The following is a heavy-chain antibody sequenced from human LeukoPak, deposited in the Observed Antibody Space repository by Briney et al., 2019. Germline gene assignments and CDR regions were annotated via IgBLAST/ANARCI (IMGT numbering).Heavy chain of an antibody. CDR3: ARRGSFRGDSHIDY. D-gene: IGHD2-21*02. Sequence: SETLSLTCTVSGGSISSSSYYWGWIRQPPGKGLEWIGSIYYSGSTYYNPSLKSRVTISVDTSKNQFSLKLSSVTAADTAVYYCARRGSFRGDSHIDYWGQGTLVTVSS. CDR1: GGSISSSSYY. CDR2: IYYSGST. V-gene: IGHV4-39*01. J-gene: IGHJ4*02.